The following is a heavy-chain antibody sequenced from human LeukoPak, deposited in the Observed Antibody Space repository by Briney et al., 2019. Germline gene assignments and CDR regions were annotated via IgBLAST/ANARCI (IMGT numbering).Heavy chain of an antibody. D-gene: IGHD3-9*01. CDR2: ISGSGGNT. CDR3: ARGSEGLRYFDWLTYDYGMDV. CDR1: GFTFSSYA. Sequence: GGSLRLSCAASGFTFSSYAMSWVRQAPGKGLEWVSVISGSGGNTYDADSVKGRFTISRDNSKNTLYLQMNSLRAEDTAVYYCARGSEGLRYFDWLTYDYGMDVWGQGTTVTVSS. V-gene: IGHV3-23*01. J-gene: IGHJ6*02.